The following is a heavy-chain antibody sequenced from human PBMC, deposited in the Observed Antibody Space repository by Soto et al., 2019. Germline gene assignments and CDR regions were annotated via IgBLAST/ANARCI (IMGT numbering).Heavy chain of an antibody. V-gene: IGHV3-13*01. Sequence: EVQLVESGGGLVQPGGSLRLTCAASGFTFRSFDFHWVRQATGKGLGWVATIGTIGDTYYPVSVKGRFTVSRENANSSVSLQMDSMRVGDTAVYFCVRGQEVGANFFDSWGQGTPVTVSS. CDR3: VRGQEVGANFFDS. D-gene: IGHD2-15*01. CDR2: IGTIGDT. J-gene: IGHJ4*02. CDR1: GFTFRSFD.